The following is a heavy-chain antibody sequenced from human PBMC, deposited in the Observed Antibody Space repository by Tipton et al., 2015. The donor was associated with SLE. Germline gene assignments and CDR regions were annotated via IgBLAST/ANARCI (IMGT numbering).Heavy chain of an antibody. J-gene: IGHJ4*02. Sequence: TLSLTCAVYGGSFSGYYWSWIRQPPGKGLEWIGEINHSGSTNYNPSLKSRVTISIDTSKNQFSLKVSFVTAADTAVYYCARGRYCSSTSCSYYFDYWGQGTLVPVSS. D-gene: IGHD2-2*01. CDR1: GGSFSGYY. CDR3: ARGRYCSSTSCSYYFDY. CDR2: INHSGST. V-gene: IGHV4-34*01.